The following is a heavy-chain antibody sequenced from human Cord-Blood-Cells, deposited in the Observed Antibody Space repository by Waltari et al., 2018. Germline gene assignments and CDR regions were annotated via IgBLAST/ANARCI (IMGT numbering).Heavy chain of an antibody. V-gene: IGHV3-23*01. Sequence: EVQLLESGGGLVQPGGSLRLSCAASGFTFSSYAMSWVRQAPGKGLEWVSAISGSGGSTYYPDSVKGRFTISRDNSNNTLYLQMNSLRAEDTAVYYCAKDRYSSGWYGYYYYYGMDVWGQGTTVTVSS. CDR3: AKDRYSSGWYGYYYYYGMDV. D-gene: IGHD6-19*01. CDR2: ISGSGGST. J-gene: IGHJ6*02. CDR1: GFTFSSYA.